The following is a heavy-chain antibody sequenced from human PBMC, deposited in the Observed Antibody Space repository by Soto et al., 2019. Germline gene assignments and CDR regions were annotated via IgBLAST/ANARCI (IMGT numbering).Heavy chain of an antibody. CDR1: GYTFTSYY. J-gene: IGHJ4*02. V-gene: IGHV1-46*01. CDR3: ARGLAVAYSPALL. CDR2: INPGGGIT. D-gene: IGHD6-19*01. Sequence: QVQLEQSGAEVKNPGASVKVSCKASGYTFTSYYMHWVRQAPGQGLEWMGVINPGGGITSYAENLHGRVTMTRDTSTSNAYMELSSLRSEDTAIYYCARGLAVAYSPALLWGQGTLLTVYS.